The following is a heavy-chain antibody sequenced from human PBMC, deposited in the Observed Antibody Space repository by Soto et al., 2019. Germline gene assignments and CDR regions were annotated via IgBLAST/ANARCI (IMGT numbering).Heavy chain of an antibody. D-gene: IGHD3-16*01. CDR2: TSYDGSNN. CDR1: GFTFRSYV. J-gene: IGHJ4*02. Sequence: QVQLVESGGGGVQPGTSLRLSCVGSGFTFRSYVIHWVRQAPGKGLEWVALTSYDGSNNFYGDSVKGRFTISRHNSRNTVELQMDSLRFEDTALYYCARWGTTGGLDVWGQGNLVSVSS. CDR3: ARWGTTGGLDV. V-gene: IGHV3-33*05.